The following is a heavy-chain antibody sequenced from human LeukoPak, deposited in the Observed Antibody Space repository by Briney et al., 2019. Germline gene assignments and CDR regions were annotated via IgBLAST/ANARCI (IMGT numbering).Heavy chain of an antibody. CDR3: AKSSSPRSDFRTGAFDI. V-gene: IGHV3-9*01. CDR1: GFTFDDYA. D-gene: IGHD1-14*01. Sequence: SLRLSCAASGFTFDDYAMHWVRRAPGKGLEWVSGISWNSGSIGYGDSVKGRFTISRDNARNSLYLQMSSLRAEDTALYYCAKSSSPRSDFRTGAFDIWGQGTMVTVSS. J-gene: IGHJ3*02. CDR2: ISWNSGSI.